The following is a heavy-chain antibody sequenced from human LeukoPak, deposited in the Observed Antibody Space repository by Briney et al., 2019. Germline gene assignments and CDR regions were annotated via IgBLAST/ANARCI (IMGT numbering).Heavy chain of an antibody. CDR3: ARESSSSWSQRGWFDP. J-gene: IGHJ5*02. Sequence: GGSLRLSCAASGFTVSSNYMSWVRQAPGKGLEWVSVIYSGGSTYYADSVKGRFTISRDNSKNTLYLQMNSLRAEDTAVYYCARESSSSWSQRGWFDPWGQGTLVTVSS. D-gene: IGHD6-13*01. CDR2: IYSGGST. CDR1: GFTVSSNY. V-gene: IGHV3-66*01.